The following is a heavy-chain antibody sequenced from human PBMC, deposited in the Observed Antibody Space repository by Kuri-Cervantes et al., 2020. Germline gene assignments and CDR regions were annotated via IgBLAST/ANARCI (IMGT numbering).Heavy chain of an antibody. D-gene: IGHD3-3*01. Sequence: ASVKFSCNASGHPFTSYGLSWVRQAPGQGLEWMGWIIAYNGNTNYAQKLQGRVTMTTDTSTSTAYMELRSLRSDDTAVYYCARDLLEDSIFGVVIRVGYYYYGMDVWGQGTTVTVSS. CDR1: GHPFTSYG. CDR3: ARDLLEDSIFGVVIRVGYYYYGMDV. V-gene: IGHV1-18*01. J-gene: IGHJ6*02. CDR2: IIAYNGNT.